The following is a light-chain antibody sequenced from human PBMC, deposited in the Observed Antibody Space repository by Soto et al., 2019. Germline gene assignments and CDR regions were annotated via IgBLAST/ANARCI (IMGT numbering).Light chain of an antibody. CDR1: ISKIGTNY. V-gene: IGLV1-47*01. J-gene: IGLJ1*01. CDR3: AAWDDTVRSYV. CDR2: RDN. Sequence: QSVLTQPPSVSGTPGKRVTIPCSGGISKIGTNYLHWFQQLPGTAPKVLSNRDNQRPSGVPDRFSGSKSGTSASLAISGLRSEDEAEYYCAAWDDTVRSYVFGTGTKLTVL.